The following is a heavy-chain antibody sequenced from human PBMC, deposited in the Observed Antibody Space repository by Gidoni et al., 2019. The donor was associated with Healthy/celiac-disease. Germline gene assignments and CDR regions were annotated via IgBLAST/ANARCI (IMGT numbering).Heavy chain of an antibody. V-gene: IGHV3-23*01. J-gene: IGHJ4*02. CDR2: ISGSGGST. Sequence: EVQLLESGGGLVQPGGSLRLSCAASGFTFSSYAMSWVRQAPGKGLEWVSAISGSGGSTYYADSVKGRFTISRDNSKNTLYLQMNSLRAEDTAVYYCAKEYYDFWSGYYPYFDYWGQGTLVTVSS. CDR3: AKEYYDFWSGYYPYFDY. D-gene: IGHD3-3*01. CDR1: GFTFSSYA.